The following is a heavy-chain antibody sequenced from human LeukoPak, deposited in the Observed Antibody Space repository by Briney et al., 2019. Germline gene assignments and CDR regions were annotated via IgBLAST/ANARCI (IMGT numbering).Heavy chain of an antibody. J-gene: IGHJ4*02. CDR3: AKPLSAVTPGC. CDR2: ISAIGGGT. D-gene: IGHD4-17*01. V-gene: IGHV3-23*01. CDR1: GFTFSSYA. Sequence: PGGSLRLSCAASGFTFSSYAMSWVRQAPGKGLEWVSSISAIGGGTYYADAVKGRFTISKDNSKSTLYLQMNSLRAKDTAVYYCAKPLSAVTPGCWGQGTLVTVSS.